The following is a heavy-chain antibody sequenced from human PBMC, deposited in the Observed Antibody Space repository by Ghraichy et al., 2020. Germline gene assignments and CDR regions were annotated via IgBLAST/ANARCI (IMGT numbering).Heavy chain of an antibody. CDR3: ARDQGTYSSSWPHFDY. V-gene: IGHV1-2*02. CDR2: INPNSGGT. CDR1: GYTFTGYY. Sequence: ASVKVSCKASGYTFTGYYMHWVRQAPGQGLEWMGWINPNSGGTNYAQKFQGRVTMTRDTSISTAYMELSRLRSDDTAVYYCARDQGTYSSSWPHFDYWGQGTLVTVSS. J-gene: IGHJ4*02. D-gene: IGHD6-13*01.